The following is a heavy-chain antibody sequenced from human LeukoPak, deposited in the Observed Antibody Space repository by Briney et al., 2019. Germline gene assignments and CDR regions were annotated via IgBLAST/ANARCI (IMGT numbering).Heavy chain of an antibody. D-gene: IGHD5-24*01. CDR2: INTNTGNP. V-gene: IGHV7-4-1*02. J-gene: IGHJ4*02. Sequence: ASVKVSCKASGYTFTNYYMHWVRQAPGQGLEWMGWINTNTGNPTYAQGFTGRFVFSLDTSVSTAYLQISSLKAEDTAVYYCARSLGSHNYQPHCFDYWGQGTLVTVSS. CDR1: GYTFTNYY. CDR3: ARSLGSHNYQPHCFDY.